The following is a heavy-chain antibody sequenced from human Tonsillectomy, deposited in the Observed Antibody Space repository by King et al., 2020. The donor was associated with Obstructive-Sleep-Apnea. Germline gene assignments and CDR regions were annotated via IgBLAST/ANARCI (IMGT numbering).Heavy chain of an antibody. Sequence: VQLPESGPGLVKPSGTLSLTCAVSGGSISSSNWWSWVRQPPGKGLEWIGEIYHSGSTNYNPSLKSRVTISVDKSKNQFSLKLSSVTAADTAVYYCASEVMYYDILTGWGNWFDPWGQGTLVTVSS. D-gene: IGHD3-9*01. CDR1: GGSISSSNW. CDR3: ASEVMYYDILTGWGNWFDP. CDR2: IYHSGST. V-gene: IGHV4-4*02. J-gene: IGHJ5*02.